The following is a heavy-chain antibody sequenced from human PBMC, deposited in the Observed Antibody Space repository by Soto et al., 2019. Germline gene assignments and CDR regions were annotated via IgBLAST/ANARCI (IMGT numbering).Heavy chain of an antibody. V-gene: IGHV1-69*05. J-gene: IGHJ5*02. CDR3: ARRPPRYGILTGASDHNWFVP. CDR2: IIPIFGTA. CDR1: GGTFSSYA. Sequence: QVQLVQSGAEVKKPGSSVKVSCKASGGTFSSYAISWVRQAPGQGLEWMGGIIPIFGTANYAQKFQGRVTIPSAESTSTAYVELSSLRAEDAAVYYCARRPPRYGILTGASDHNWFVPWGQGTLVTVSS. D-gene: IGHD3-9*01.